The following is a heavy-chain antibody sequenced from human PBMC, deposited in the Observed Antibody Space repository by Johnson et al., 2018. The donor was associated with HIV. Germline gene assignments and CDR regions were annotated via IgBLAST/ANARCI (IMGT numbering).Heavy chain of an antibody. CDR1: GFTFDDYG. J-gene: IGHJ3*02. CDR2: VSWNGVAT. V-gene: IGHV3-20*04. Sequence: VQLVESGGGVVRPGTSLRLSCAASGFTFDDYGLSWVRQVPGKGLEWVSGVSWNGVATGYADSVKGRFSISRDNSKNTLYLQMNSLRPEDTAVYYCAKGEPVAFDIWGQGTMVTVSS. D-gene: IGHD1-14*01. CDR3: AKGEPVAFDI.